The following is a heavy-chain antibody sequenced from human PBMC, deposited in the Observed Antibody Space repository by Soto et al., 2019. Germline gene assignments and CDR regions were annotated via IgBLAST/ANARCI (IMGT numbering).Heavy chain of an antibody. D-gene: IGHD3-3*01. V-gene: IGHV3-23*01. Sequence: GVSLRLSCAASGFTFSSYAMSWVRQAPGKGLEWVSAISGSGGSTYYADSVKGRFTISRDNSKNTLYLQMNSLRAEDTAVYYCAKVGRYYDFWSCPTLKYYFDYWGQGTLVTVSS. J-gene: IGHJ4*02. CDR3: AKVGRYYDFWSCPTLKYYFDY. CDR1: GFTFSSYA. CDR2: ISGSGGST.